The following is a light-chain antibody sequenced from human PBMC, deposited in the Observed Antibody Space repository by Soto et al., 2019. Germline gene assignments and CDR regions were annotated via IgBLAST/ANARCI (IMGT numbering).Light chain of an antibody. V-gene: IGKV1-5*01. J-gene: IGKJ1*01. Sequence: DIQMTQSPSTLSASVGDRVTITCRASQSISSWLAWYQPKPGKPPKVLIYHASNLQSGVPSRFSGSGSGTEFTLTISSLQPDDFATYYCQQYNSYSFGQGTKVDIK. CDR1: QSISSW. CDR3: QQYNSYS. CDR2: HAS.